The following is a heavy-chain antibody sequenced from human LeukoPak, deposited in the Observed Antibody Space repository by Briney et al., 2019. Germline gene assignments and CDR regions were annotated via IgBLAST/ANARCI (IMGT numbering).Heavy chain of an antibody. CDR1: GGTFSSYA. J-gene: IGHJ6*03. CDR3: ARGTLYSTNYVYYYYYYMDV. D-gene: IGHD3-16*01. V-gene: IGHV1-69*05. CDR2: IIPIFGTA. Sequence: ASVKVSCKASGGTFSSYAISWVRQAPGQGLEWMGGIIPIFGTANYAQKFQGRVTITTDESTSTAYMELSSLRSEDTAVYYCARGTLYSTNYVYYYYYYMDVWGKGTTVTVSS.